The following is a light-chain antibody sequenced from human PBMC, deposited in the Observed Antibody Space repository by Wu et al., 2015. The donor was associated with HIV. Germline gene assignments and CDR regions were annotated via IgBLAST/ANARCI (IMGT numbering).Light chain of an antibody. J-gene: IGKJ4*01. CDR1: QSVGTS. CDR2: DVD. Sequence: EIVLTQSPATLSLSPGERATLSCRASQSVGTSLAWYQQRPGQAPRLLIYDVDIRATGISARFTGSGFGTDFTLTISGLRSDDVAIYYCQQYTHWPPLTFGGGTRVEIK. V-gene: IGKV3-11*01. CDR3: QQYTHWPPLT.